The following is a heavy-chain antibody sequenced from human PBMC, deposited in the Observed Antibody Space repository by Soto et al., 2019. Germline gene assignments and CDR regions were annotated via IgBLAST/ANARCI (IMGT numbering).Heavy chain of an antibody. V-gene: IGHV4-34*01. CDR1: GGSFSGYY. CDR2: INHSGST. Sequence: QVQLQQWGAGLLKPSETLSLTCAVYGGSFSGYYWSWIRQPPGKGLEWIGEINHSGSTNYNPSLKSRVTISVDTSKNQFSLKLSSVTAADTAVYYCARGGDGSLFDYWGQGTLVTVSS. CDR3: ARGGDGSLFDY. D-gene: IGHD1-26*01. J-gene: IGHJ4*02.